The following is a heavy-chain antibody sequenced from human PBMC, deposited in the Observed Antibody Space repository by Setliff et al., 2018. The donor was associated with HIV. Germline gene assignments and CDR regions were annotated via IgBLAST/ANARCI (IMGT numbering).Heavy chain of an antibody. CDR3: ARGTTLNVVPDAFDI. J-gene: IGHJ3*02. D-gene: IGHD4-4*01. CDR2: IYHAENT. Sequence: SETLSLTCTVTGYSISSGYYWAWIRQPPGKGLEWIGYIYHAENTYYNPSLKSRVTISVDTSKNQISLRLNSLTAADTAVYYCARGTTLNVVPDAFDIWGQGTMVTVS. CDR1: GYSISSGYY. V-gene: IGHV4-38-2*02.